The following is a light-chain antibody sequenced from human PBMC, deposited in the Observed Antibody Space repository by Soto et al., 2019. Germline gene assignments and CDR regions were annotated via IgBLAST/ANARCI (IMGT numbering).Light chain of an antibody. J-gene: IGLJ3*02. CDR3: SSYTSGSTLG. V-gene: IGLV2-14*01. CDR1: SSDIGGYNY. CDR2: EVS. Sequence: QPALTQPASVSGSPGQSLTISCTGTSSDIGGYNYVSWYQQHPGKAPKLMIYEVSNRPSGVSNRFSGSKSGNTASLTISGLQAEDEADYYCSSYTSGSTLGFGGGTKLTVL.